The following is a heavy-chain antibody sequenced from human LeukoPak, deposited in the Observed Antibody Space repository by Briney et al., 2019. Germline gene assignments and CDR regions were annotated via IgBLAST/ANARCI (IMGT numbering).Heavy chain of an antibody. CDR1: GFTFSSYA. CDR3: ARGWSFVVVPAAPLDY. D-gene: IGHD2-2*01. Sequence: GGSLRLSCAASGFTFSSYAMHWVRQAPGKGLEWVAVISYDGSNKYYADSVKGRFTISRDNSKNTLYLQMNSLRAEDTAVYYCARGWSFVVVPAAPLDYWGQGTLVTVSS. J-gene: IGHJ4*02. CDR2: ISYDGSNK. V-gene: IGHV3-30*01.